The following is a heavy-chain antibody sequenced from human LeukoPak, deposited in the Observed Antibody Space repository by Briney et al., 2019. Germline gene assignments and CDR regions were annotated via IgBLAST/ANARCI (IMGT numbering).Heavy chain of an antibody. J-gene: IGHJ4*02. CDR2: INHSGST. Sequence: PSETQSLTCAVYGGSFSGYYWSWIRQPPGKGLEWIGEINHSGSTNYNPSLKSRVTISVDTSKNQFSLKLSSVTAADTAVYYCARRTTVTTHLGYWGQGTLVTVSS. CDR1: GGSFSGYY. CDR3: ARRTTVTTHLGY. D-gene: IGHD4-11*01. V-gene: IGHV4-34*01.